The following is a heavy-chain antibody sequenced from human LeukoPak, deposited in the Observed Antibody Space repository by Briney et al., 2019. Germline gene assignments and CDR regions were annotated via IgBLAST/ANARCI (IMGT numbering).Heavy chain of an antibody. CDR2: IYSGGST. CDR1: GFTVSSNY. Sequence: GGSLRLSCAASGFTVSSNYMSWVRQAPGKGLEWVSVIYSGGSTYYADSVKGRFTISRDNSKNMLYLQMNNLRAEDTAVYYCARASTYYDSSGYFDYWGQGTLVTVSS. D-gene: IGHD3-22*01. V-gene: IGHV3-66*01. J-gene: IGHJ4*02. CDR3: ARASTYYDSSGYFDY.